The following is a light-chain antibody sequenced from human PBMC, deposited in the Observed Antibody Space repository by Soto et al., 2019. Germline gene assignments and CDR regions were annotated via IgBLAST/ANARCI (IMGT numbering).Light chain of an antibody. CDR1: SSDVGSYNL. CDR3: CSYAGSSAFLV. J-gene: IGLJ2*01. V-gene: IGLV2-23*02. CDR2: EVY. Sequence: QSALTQPASVSGSPGQSITIPCTGSSSDVGSYNLVSWYQHHPGKAPKLIVSEVYKRPSGISNRFSGSKSGNTASLTISGLQAEDEADYYCCSYAGSSAFLVFGGGTKLTV.